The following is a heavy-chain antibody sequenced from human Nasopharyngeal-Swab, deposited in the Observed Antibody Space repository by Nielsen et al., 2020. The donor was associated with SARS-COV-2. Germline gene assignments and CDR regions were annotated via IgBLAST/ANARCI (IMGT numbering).Heavy chain of an antibody. CDR2: INHSGST. D-gene: IGHD3-10*01. Sequence: WIRQPPGKGVEWIGEINHSGSTNYNPSLKSRVTISVDTSKNQFSLKLSSVTAADTAVYYCASSPLWFGEPEHGMDVWGQGTTVTVSS. CDR3: ASSPLWFGEPEHGMDV. J-gene: IGHJ6*02. V-gene: IGHV4-34*01.